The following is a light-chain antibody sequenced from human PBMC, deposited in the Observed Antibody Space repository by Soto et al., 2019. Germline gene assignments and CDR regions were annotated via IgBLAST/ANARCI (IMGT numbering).Light chain of an antibody. J-gene: IGLJ1*01. CDR3: SSYTSSSTRV. CDR2: EVS. Sequence: QSALTQPASVSGSPGQSITISCTGTSSDVGAYDYVSWYQQHPDKAPELMIYEVSNRPSGVSNRFSGSKSVNTATLTISGLQADDEADYYCSSYTSSSTRVFGTGTKVTVL. V-gene: IGLV2-14*03. CDR1: SSDVGAYDY.